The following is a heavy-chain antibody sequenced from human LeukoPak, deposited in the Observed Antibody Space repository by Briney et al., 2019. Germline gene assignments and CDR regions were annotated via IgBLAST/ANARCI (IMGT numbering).Heavy chain of an antibody. Sequence: SGGSLRLSCVASGFTFSDSWLTWVRQAPGKTLEWVANINERGSVVNYLDSVKGRFTISRDSARSTGYLQMNDLRVEDTAVYYCARGHYGMDVWGQGTTVIVSS. J-gene: IGHJ6*02. CDR1: GFTFSDSW. CDR3: ARGHYGMDV. V-gene: IGHV3-7*01. CDR2: INERGSVV.